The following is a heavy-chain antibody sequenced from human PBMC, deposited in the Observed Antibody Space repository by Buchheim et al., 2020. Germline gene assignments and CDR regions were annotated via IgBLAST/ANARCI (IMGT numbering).Heavy chain of an antibody. V-gene: IGHV3-72*01. CDR3: TRAWGGPVVLGSFYYYYYIDV. CDR1: GFTVSDYY. D-gene: IGHD3-16*01. J-gene: IGHJ6*03. CDR2: ISNKANGYTT. Sequence: EVQLVESGGGLVQPGGSLRLSCAGSGFTVSDYYMEWVRQAPGKGLEWIGRISNKANGYTTEYAASVKVRFTISRDDSKNSLHLQMNRLKTEEKALYYCTRAWGGPVVLGSFYYYYYIDVWGEGTT.